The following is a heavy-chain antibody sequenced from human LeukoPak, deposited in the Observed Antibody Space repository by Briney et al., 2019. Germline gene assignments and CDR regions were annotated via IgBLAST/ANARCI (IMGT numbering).Heavy chain of an antibody. V-gene: IGHV1-18*01. CDR1: GYTFTSYG. CDR2: ISAYNGNT. CDR3: ARVSILRFLEWPRDMDV. J-gene: IGHJ6*02. Sequence: ASVKASCKASGYTFTSYGISWVRQAPGQGLEWMGWISAYNGNTNYAQKLQGRVTMTTNTSTSTAYMELRSLRSDDTAVYYCARVSILRFLEWPRDMDVWGQGTTVTVSS. D-gene: IGHD3-3*01.